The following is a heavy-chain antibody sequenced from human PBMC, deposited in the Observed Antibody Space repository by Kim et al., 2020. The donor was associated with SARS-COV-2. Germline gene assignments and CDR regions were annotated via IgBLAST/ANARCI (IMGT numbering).Heavy chain of an antibody. Sequence: SETLSLTCAVYGGSFSGYYWSWIRQPPGKGLEWIGEINHSGSTNYNPSLKSRVTISVDTSKNQFSLKLSSVTAADTAVYYCARRYDYVWGSYPHFDYWG. V-gene: IGHV4-34*01. CDR1: GGSFSGYY. D-gene: IGHD3-16*02. J-gene: IGHJ4*01. CDR3: ARRYDYVWGSYPHFDY. CDR2: INHSGST.